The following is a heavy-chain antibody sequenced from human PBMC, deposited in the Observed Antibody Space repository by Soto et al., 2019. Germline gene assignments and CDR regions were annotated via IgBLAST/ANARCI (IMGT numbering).Heavy chain of an antibody. Sequence: SETLSLTCNVSGGSINTFYWGWIRQPPGKGLEWIGSIYYSGSTYYNPSLKSRVTISVDTSKNQFSLKLSSVTAADTAVYSCARHPLPAIRFDPWGQGTLVTVSS. CDR1: GGSINTFY. J-gene: IGHJ5*02. V-gene: IGHV4-39*01. CDR3: ARHPLPAIRFDP. D-gene: IGHD2-2*01. CDR2: IYYSGST.